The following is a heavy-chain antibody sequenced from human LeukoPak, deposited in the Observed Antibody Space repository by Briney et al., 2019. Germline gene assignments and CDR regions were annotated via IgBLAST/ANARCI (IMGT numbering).Heavy chain of an antibody. CDR1: GYTFTSYG. J-gene: IGHJ4*02. CDR2: ISAYNGNT. V-gene: IGHV1-18*01. CDR3: ARKWDAVVTPGFDY. D-gene: IGHD4-23*01. Sequence: ASVKVSCKASGYTFTSYGISWVRQAPGQGLEWMGWISAYNGNTNYAQKLQGRVTMTTDTSTSTAYTELRSLRSDDTAVYYCARKWDAVVTPGFDYWGQGTLVTVSS.